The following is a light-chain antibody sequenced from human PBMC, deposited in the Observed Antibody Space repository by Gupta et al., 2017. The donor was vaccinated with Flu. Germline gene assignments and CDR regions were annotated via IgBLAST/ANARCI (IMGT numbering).Light chain of an antibody. CDR3: EDSDDSLLWV. Sequence: QSALTQPPSASGTPGQRVTISCSGSSSNIGSHSVSWYQQLPGKAPKLLISKNNQRPSGVPDRVSGSKSGKSASTDTSGRQAEDEADEYWEDSDDSLLWVLGGGKKLTVL. V-gene: IGLV1-44*01. CDR1: SSNIGSHS. J-gene: IGLJ3*02. CDR2: KNN.